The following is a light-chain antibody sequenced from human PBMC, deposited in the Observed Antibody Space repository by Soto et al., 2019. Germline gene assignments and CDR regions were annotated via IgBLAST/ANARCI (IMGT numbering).Light chain of an antibody. CDR1: RSNIGTNT. J-gene: IGLJ1*01. CDR3: AAWDDSLDAYV. Sequence: QSVLTQPPSASGTPGQRVSISCSGSRSNIGTNTVNWYQQFPGTAPKLLIFSSYLRLSGVPDRFSASRSGASASLAISGLQSEDEADHYCAAWDDSLDAYVFGSVTKVTVL. V-gene: IGLV1-44*01. CDR2: SSY.